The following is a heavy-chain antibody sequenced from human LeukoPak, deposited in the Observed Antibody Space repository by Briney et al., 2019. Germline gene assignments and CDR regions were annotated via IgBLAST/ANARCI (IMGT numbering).Heavy chain of an antibody. CDR2: IKQDGSEK. V-gene: IGHV3-7*03. J-gene: IGHJ4*02. CDR3: ARPISTYYYDSSGYYHSYYSDY. D-gene: IGHD3-22*01. CDR1: GFTFSSYW. Sequence: GGSLRLSCAASGFTFSSYWMSWVRQAPGKGLEWVANIKQDGSEKYYVDSVKGRFTISRDNAKNSLYLQMNSLRAEDTAVYYCARPISTYYYDSSGYYHSYYSDYWGQGTLVTVSS.